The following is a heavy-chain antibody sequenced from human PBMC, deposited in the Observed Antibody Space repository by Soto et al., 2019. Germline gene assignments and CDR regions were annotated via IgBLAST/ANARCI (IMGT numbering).Heavy chain of an antibody. CDR2: IYHSGST. CDR1: GGSISSSNW. CDR3: ARGRDYYDSSGYCLFDY. V-gene: IGHV4-4*02. Sequence: QVQLQESGPGLVKPSGTLSLTCAVSGGSISSSNWWSWVRQPPGKGLEWIGEIYHSGSTNYNPSLMSRVTISVDKCKNQFSLKLSSVTAADTAVYYCARGRDYYDSSGYCLFDYWGQGTLVTVSS. J-gene: IGHJ4*02. D-gene: IGHD3-22*01.